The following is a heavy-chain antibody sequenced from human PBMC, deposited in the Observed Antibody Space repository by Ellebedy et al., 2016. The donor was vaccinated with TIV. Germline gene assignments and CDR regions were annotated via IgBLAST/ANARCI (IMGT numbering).Heavy chain of an antibody. D-gene: IGHD3-10*01. V-gene: IGHV3-23*01. CDR2: ISGSGGST. CDR3: AKGSLLWFGELDV. Sequence: GESLKISCAASGFTFSSYAMGWVRQAPGKGLEWVSAISGSGGSTYYADSVKGRFTISRDNSKNTLYLQMNSLRAEDTAVYYCAKGSLLWFGELDVWGKGTTVTVSS. CDR1: GFTFSSYA. J-gene: IGHJ6*04.